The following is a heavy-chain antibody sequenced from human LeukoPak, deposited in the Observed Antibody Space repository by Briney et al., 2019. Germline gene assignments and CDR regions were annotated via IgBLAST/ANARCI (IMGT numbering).Heavy chain of an antibody. J-gene: IGHJ3*02. Sequence: SETLSLTCTVSGGSVSSGSNYWSWIRQPPEKGLEWSGYIYYSGSTNYNPSLKSRVTISVDTSKNQFSLKLSSVTAADTAVYYCAGRLWRRDGYNLSAFDIWGQGTMVTVSS. D-gene: IGHD5-24*01. CDR3: AGRLWRRDGYNLSAFDI. V-gene: IGHV4-61*01. CDR1: GGSVSSGSNY. CDR2: IYYSGST.